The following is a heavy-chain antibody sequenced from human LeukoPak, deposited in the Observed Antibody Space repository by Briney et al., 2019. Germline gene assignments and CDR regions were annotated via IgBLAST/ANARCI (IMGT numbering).Heavy chain of an antibody. D-gene: IGHD1-7*01. V-gene: IGHV3-30*18. CDR2: ILYDGSNK. J-gene: IGHJ6*04. Sequence: GGSLRLSCAVSGFTFSSNAMHWVRQAPGKGLEWVAVILYDGSNKDYADSVKGRFTISRDNSKNTLYLQMSSLRAEDTAVYYCVKENYATLDYYYGMDVWGKGTTVTVSS. CDR1: GFTFSSNA. CDR3: VKENYATLDYYYGMDV.